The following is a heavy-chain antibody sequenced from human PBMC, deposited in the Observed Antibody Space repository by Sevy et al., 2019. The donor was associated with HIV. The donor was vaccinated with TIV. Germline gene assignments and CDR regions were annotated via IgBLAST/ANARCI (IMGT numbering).Heavy chain of an antibody. D-gene: IGHD3-10*01. CDR2: IYTSGIT. CDR1: GGSISSGTYY. CDR3: ARYYYGSGKYYFDY. Sequence: SETLSLTCTVSGGSISSGTYYWTWIRQPAGKGLEWIGRIYTSGITNYNPSLKSRVTISLDTSKNQFSLNLSSVTAADRAVYYCARYYYGSGKYYFDYWGQGTLVTVSS. J-gene: IGHJ4*02. V-gene: IGHV4-61*02.